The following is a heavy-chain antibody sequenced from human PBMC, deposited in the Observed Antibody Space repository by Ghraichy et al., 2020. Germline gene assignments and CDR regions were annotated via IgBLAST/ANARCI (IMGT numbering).Heavy chain of an antibody. V-gene: IGHV3-74*01. CDR2: INSDGSST. CDR3: ARDGVGSGHDLDY. J-gene: IGHJ4*02. D-gene: IGHD3-10*01. Sequence: GSLRLSCAASGFTFSSYWMHWVRQAPGKGLVWVSRINSDGSSTTYADSVKGRFTISRDNAKNTLYLQMNSLRAEDTAVYYCARDGVGSGHDLDYWGQGTLVTVSS. CDR1: GFTFSSYW.